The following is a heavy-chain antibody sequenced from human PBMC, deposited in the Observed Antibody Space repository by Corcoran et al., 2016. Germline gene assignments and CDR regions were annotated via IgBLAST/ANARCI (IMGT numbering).Heavy chain of an antibody. Sequence: QVQLVESGGGVVQPGRSLRLSCAASGFTFSSYGMHWVRQAPGKGLEWVAVISYDGSNKYYADSVKGRFTISRDNSKNTLYLQMNSLRAEDTAMYYCAREGIVVVISFDYWGQGTLVTVSS. J-gene: IGHJ4*02. D-gene: IGHD3-22*01. CDR3: AREGIVVVISFDY. CDR2: ISYDGSNK. CDR1: GFTFSSYG. V-gene: IGHV3-30*03.